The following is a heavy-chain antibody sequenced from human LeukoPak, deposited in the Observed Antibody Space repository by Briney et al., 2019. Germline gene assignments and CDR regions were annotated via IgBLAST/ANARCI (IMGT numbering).Heavy chain of an antibody. Sequence: ASVKVSCKASGGTFSSYAISWARQAPGQGLEWMGGIIPIFGTANYAQKFQGRVTITTDESTSTAYMELSSLRSEDTAVYYCARDADGGSYHNWFDPWGQGTLVTVSS. V-gene: IGHV1-69*05. CDR2: IIPIFGTA. J-gene: IGHJ5*02. CDR3: ARDADGGSYHNWFDP. CDR1: GGTFSSYA. D-gene: IGHD3-16*02.